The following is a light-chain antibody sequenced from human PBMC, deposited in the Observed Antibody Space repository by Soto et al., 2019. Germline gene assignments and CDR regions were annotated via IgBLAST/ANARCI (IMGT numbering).Light chain of an antibody. Sequence: EIVLTQSPGTLSLSPGERATLSCRASQTVSGSYLAWYQQKPGQAPRLLIYVASSRATGIPDRFSGSGSGTDFTLTISRLEPEDFAVYYWQQYGRSPRTFGGGTKVEIK. V-gene: IGKV3-20*01. CDR2: VAS. J-gene: IGKJ4*01. CDR3: QQYGRSPRT. CDR1: QTVSGSY.